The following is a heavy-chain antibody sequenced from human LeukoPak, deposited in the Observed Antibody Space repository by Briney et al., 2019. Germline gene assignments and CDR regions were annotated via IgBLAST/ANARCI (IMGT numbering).Heavy chain of an antibody. CDR1: GGSFSRYY. D-gene: IGHD5-24*01. J-gene: IGHJ4*03. V-gene: IGHV4-34*01. CDR3: ARGAAISETGYFDF. Sequence: SETLSLTCAVYGGSFSRYYWSWIRQSPGKGLEWIAEIDHRGDTNYNPSVKSRVTISVDTSKNQFSLKMRSLSAADTALYYCARGAAISETGYFDFWGQGTLVTVSS. CDR2: IDHRGDT.